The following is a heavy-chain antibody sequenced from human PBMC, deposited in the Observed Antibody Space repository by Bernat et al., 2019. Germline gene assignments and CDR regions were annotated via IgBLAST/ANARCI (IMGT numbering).Heavy chain of an antibody. D-gene: IGHD5-18*01. CDR1: GFTFNSYG. V-gene: IGHV3-30*02. CDR2: IRYDGSNK. CDR3: AKDRGRGYTYGVGGDDY. J-gene: IGHJ4*02. Sequence: QVQLVESGGGVVQPGVSLRLSCATSGFTFNSYGMHWVRQAPGKGLEWVAFIRYDGSNKNHADSVKGRFTISRDNSKNTLYLQMNNLRGEDTAVYYCAKDRGRGYTYGVGGDDYWGQGTLVTVSS.